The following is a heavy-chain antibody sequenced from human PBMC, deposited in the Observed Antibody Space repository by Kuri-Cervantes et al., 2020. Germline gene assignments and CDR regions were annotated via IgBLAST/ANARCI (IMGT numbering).Heavy chain of an antibody. CDR3: AKDPLAYGGHYFDY. D-gene: IGHD4-23*01. J-gene: IGHJ4*02. CDR2: INSDGGST. CDR1: GFTFSSYW. Sequence: GESLKISCAASGFTFSSYWMHWVRQAPGKGLVWVSRINSDGGSTSYTDSVKGRFTISRDNSNNILYLQMSGLRADDTAVYYCAKDPLAYGGHYFDYWGQGTLVTVSS. V-gene: IGHV3-74*01.